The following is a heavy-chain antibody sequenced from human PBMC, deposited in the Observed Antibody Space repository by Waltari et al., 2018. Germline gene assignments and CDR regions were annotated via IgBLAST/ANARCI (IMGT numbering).Heavy chain of an antibody. CDR2: INSEGSRT. Sequence: EVQLVESGGGLVQPGGSLRLSCAAAGFTFSSYWMHWVRQAPGKGLVWGSHINSEGSRTSYADSVKGRFTISRDNAKNTRYLQMNSLGAEDTAVYYCARVRLLYTFDYWGQGTLVTVSS. CDR1: GFTFSSYW. D-gene: IGHD2-21*02. J-gene: IGHJ4*02. CDR3: ARVRLLYTFDY. V-gene: IGHV3-74*01.